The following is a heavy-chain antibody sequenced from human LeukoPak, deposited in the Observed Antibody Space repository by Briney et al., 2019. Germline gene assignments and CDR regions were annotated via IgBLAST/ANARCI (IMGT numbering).Heavy chain of an antibody. CDR1: GGSISSSNW. J-gene: IGHJ4*02. V-gene: IGHV4-4*02. D-gene: IGHD6-19*01. CDR2: IYHSGST. Sequence: SGTLSLTCAVSGGSISSSNWWSWVRQPPGKGLEWIGEIYHSGSTNYNPSLKSRVTISVDTSKNQFSLKLSSVTAADTAVYYCARWGSYSSGWYYFDYWGQGTLVTVSS. CDR3: ARWGSYSSGWYYFDY.